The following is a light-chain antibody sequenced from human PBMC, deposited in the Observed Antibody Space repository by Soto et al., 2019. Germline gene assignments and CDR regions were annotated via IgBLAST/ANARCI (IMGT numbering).Light chain of an antibody. J-gene: IGLJ1*01. Sequence: QSALTQPRSVSGSPGQSVTISCTGISGDVGGHDFVSWYQQHPGKAPKLILYDVDKRPSGVPDRFSGSKSGNTAYLTISGLQVEDEAEYFCFSFTTTSTHVFGTGTKLTVL. V-gene: IGLV2-11*01. CDR1: SGDVGGHDF. CDR2: DVD. CDR3: FSFTTTSTHV.